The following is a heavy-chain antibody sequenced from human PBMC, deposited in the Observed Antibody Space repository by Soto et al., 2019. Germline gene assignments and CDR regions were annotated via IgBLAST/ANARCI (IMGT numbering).Heavy chain of an antibody. CDR3: ARVISYGYFDY. D-gene: IGHD1-26*01. V-gene: IGHV3-30*03. CDR2: ISYDGSNT. Sequence: GGSLRLSCVASGFTFSSYGMHWVRQAPGKGLEWVAIISYDGSNTYYADSVKGRFTISRDNSKNTLYLQMNSLRAEDTAVYYCARVISYGYFDYWGQGTLVTVSS. CDR1: GFTFSSYG. J-gene: IGHJ4*02.